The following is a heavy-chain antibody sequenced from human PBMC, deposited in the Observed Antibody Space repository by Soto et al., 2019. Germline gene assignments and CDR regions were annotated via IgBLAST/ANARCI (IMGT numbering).Heavy chain of an antibody. CDR1: GGSISSYY. J-gene: IGHJ5*02. V-gene: IGHV4-59*08. Sequence: PSETLSLTCTVSGGSISSYYWSWIRQPPGKGLEWIGYIYYSGSTNYNPSLKSRVTISVDTSKNQFSLKLSSVTAADTAVYYCARHDYGDYVVHGDWFDPWGQGTLVTVSS. CDR2: IYYSGST. CDR3: ARHDYGDYVVHGDWFDP. D-gene: IGHD4-17*01.